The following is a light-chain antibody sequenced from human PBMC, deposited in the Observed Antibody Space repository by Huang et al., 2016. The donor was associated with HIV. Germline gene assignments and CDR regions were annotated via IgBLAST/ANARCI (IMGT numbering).Light chain of an antibody. CDR3: QQYGSSTSA. CDR2: GAI. J-gene: IGKJ5*01. CDR1: RSISSNF. V-gene: IGKV3-20*01. Sequence: EIVLTQSPGTLSLSPGERATLSFRAGRSISSNFLAWYQQKPGQAPRLIIHGAINRATGLPDRFSGSGSGTDFTLNISRLESEDFAVYYCQQYGSSTSAFGQGTRLEIK.